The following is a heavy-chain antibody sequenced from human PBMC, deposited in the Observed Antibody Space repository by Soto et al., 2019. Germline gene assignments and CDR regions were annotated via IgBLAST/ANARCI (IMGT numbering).Heavy chain of an antibody. V-gene: IGHV3-20*04. CDR2: INWNGGST. CDR3: ARALLWFGELSENYYYYGMDV. J-gene: IGHJ6*02. D-gene: IGHD3-10*01. CDR1: GFTFDDYG. Sequence: PGESLKISCAASGFTFDDYGMSWVRQAPGKGLEWVSGINWNGGSTGYADSVKGRFTISRDNAKNSLYLQMNSLRAEDTALYYCARALLWFGELSENYYYYGMDVWGQGTTVTVSS.